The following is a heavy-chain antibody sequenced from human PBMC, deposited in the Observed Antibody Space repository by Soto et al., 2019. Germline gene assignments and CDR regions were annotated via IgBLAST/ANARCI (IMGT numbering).Heavy chain of an antibody. CDR1: GYTCSIYA. J-gene: IGHJ4*02. CDR2: INAGYGNT. CDR3: ARDTGDGTFDF. V-gene: IGHV1-3*01. Sequence: ASVKVSCKASGYTCSIYAMHCVVQAPGQRLEWMGWINAGYGNTKSSQKFQDRVTISRDTSASTAYMELTSLRSEDTAVYYCARDTGDGTFDFWGQGTLVTVSS. D-gene: IGHD7-27*01.